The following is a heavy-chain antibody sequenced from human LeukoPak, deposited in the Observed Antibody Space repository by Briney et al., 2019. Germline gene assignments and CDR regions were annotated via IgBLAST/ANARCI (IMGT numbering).Heavy chain of an antibody. V-gene: IGHV3-30*18. Sequence: PGGSLRLSCAASGFTFSSYGMHWVRQAPGKGLEWVAVISYDGSNKYYADSVKGRFTTSRDNSKNTLYLQMNSLRTEDTAVYYCAKGYSGWGPDYWGQGTLVTVSS. J-gene: IGHJ4*02. CDR1: GFTFSSYG. CDR2: ISYDGSNK. D-gene: IGHD6-19*01. CDR3: AKGYSGWGPDY.